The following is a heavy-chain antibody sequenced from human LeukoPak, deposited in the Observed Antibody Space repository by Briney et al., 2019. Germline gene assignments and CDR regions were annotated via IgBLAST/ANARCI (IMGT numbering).Heavy chain of an antibody. CDR3: ARGVAVAGIYYYYMDV. Sequence: GASVKVSCKASGYTFTSYDINWVRQATGQGLEWMGWMNPNSGNTGYAQKFQGRVTMTRDTSISTAYMELSRLRSDDTAVYYCARGVAVAGIYYYYMDVWGKGTTVTISS. D-gene: IGHD6-19*01. CDR2: MNPNSGNT. CDR1: GYTFTSYD. J-gene: IGHJ6*03. V-gene: IGHV1-8*02.